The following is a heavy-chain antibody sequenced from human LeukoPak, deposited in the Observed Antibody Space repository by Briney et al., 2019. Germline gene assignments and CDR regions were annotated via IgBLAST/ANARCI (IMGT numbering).Heavy chain of an antibody. J-gene: IGHJ3*02. CDR2: ISAYNGNT. V-gene: IGHV1-18*01. Sequence: ASVKVSCKASGYTFTNFGITWVRQAPGQGLEWMGWISAYNGNTNYAQKLQGRVTMTTDTSTSTAYMEMRSLRSDDTAVYYCARGWPVTTGTVFRDAFDIWGQGTTVTVSS. CDR1: GYTFTNFG. CDR3: ARGWPVTTGTVFRDAFDI. D-gene: IGHD4-17*01.